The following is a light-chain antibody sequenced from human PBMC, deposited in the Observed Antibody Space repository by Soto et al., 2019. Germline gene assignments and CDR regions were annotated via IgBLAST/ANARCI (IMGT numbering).Light chain of an antibody. J-gene: IGKJ2*01. CDR1: QSLRHHNGYYY. CDR2: LGS. Sequence: DIVMTQSPLSLPVTPGEPASISCRSSQSLRHHNGYYYLDWYLQKPGQSPQVLIYLGSNRASGXXXRVSGXGSGTVFTLKISRVEAEDXGVYYCIQTLQAPYSFGXGTKX. V-gene: IGKV2-28*01. CDR3: IQTLQAPYS.